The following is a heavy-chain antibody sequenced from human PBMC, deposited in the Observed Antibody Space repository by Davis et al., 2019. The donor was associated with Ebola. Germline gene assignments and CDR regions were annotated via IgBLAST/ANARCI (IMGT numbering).Heavy chain of an antibody. Sequence: GSLRLSCAVYGGSFSGYDWSWIRQPPGKGLEWIGEINPSGSTNYNPSLKSRVTMSVDTSKNQFSLKLSSVTAADTAVYYCARGALIAAAGTGKDFDYWGQGTLVTVSS. CDR2: INPSGST. J-gene: IGHJ4*02. V-gene: IGHV4-34*01. CDR1: GGSFSGYD. CDR3: ARGALIAAAGTGKDFDY. D-gene: IGHD6-13*01.